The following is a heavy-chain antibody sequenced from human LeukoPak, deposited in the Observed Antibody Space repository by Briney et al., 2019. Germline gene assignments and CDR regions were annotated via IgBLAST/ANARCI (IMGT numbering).Heavy chain of an antibody. V-gene: IGHV3-23*01. J-gene: IGHJ4*02. CDR2: ISGSGGST. D-gene: IGHD3-10*01. CDR1: GFTFSSYA. Sequence: PGGSLRLSCAASGFTFSSYAMSWVRQAPGKGLEWVSAISGSGGSTYYADSVKGRFTISRDNSKNTLYLQMNSLRAEDTAVYYCAKDPEYYYGSGSYYNPTYFDYWGQGTLATVSS. CDR3: AKDPEYYYGSGSYYNPTYFDY.